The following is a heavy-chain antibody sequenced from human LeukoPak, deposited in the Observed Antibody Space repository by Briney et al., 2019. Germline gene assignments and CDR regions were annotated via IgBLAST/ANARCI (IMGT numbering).Heavy chain of an antibody. CDR1: GGTFSSYA. D-gene: IGHD3-10*01. CDR3: ARYYYGSGSFYYFDY. J-gene: IGHJ4*02. CDR2: IIPILGIA. Sequence: SVKVSCKASGGTFSSYAISWVRQAPGQGLEWMGRIIPILGIANYVQKFQGRVTITADKSTSTAYMELSSLRSEDTAVYYCARYYYGSGSFYYFDYWGQGTLVTVSS. V-gene: IGHV1-69*04.